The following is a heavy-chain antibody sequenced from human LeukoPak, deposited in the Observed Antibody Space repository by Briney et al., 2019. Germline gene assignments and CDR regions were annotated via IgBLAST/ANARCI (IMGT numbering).Heavy chain of an antibody. J-gene: IGHJ6*02. D-gene: IGHD2-15*01. CDR3: ARDPTPRYCSGGSCYTHYGMDV. CDR1: GFTFSSYT. CDR2: ISSSSSYI. V-gene: IGHV3-21*01. Sequence: GGSLRLSCAASGFTFSSYTMNWVRQAPGKGLEWVSSISSSSSYIYYADSVKGRLTISRDNAKNSLYLQMNSLRAEDTAVYYCARDPTPRYCSGGSCYTHYGMDVWGQGTTVIVSS.